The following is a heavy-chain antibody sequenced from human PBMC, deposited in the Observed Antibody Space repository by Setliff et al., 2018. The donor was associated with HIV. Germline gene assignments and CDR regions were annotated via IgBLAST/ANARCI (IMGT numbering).Heavy chain of an antibody. CDR1: GDSISSGSHY. V-gene: IGHV4-61*09. CDR2: IYTGGNA. D-gene: IGHD1-1*01. Sequence: PSETLSLTCTVSGDSISSGSHYWSWIRQPAGKGLEWIGHIYTGGNANYNPSLQSRVTISVDTSKNQFSLMLGYMTAADTAVYDCARERLSRLGFDYWGQGTLVTVSS. J-gene: IGHJ4*02. CDR3: ARERLSRLGFDY.